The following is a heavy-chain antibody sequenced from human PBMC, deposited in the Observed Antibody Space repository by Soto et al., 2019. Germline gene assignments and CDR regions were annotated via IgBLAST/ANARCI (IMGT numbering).Heavy chain of an antibody. J-gene: IGHJ6*03. CDR3: ERGRLRGDYYYYYMDV. CDR2: INHSVST. V-gene: IGHV4-34*01. Sequence: QVQLQQWGAGLLKPSETLSLTCAVYGGSFSGYYWCWIRQPPGKGLVWIGEINHSVSTNYKPSLKSRVSISVETSKNQFSLKLSSVTAADPAVYYCERGRLRGDYYYYYMDVWGKGTTVTVSS. CDR1: GGSFSGYY. D-gene: IGHD5-12*01.